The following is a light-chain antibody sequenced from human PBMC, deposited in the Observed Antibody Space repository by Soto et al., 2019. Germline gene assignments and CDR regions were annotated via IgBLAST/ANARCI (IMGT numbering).Light chain of an antibody. J-gene: IGKJ2*01. Sequence: EIVLTQSPGTLSLSPGEGATLSCRASQSVSSRHLAWYQQKPGQSPRLLIYGASTRATGIPDRFSGSGSGADFTLTISRLEPDDFAVYYCQQYGGSSYTFGQGTKLEIK. V-gene: IGKV3-20*01. CDR2: GAS. CDR1: QSVSSRH. CDR3: QQYGGSSYT.